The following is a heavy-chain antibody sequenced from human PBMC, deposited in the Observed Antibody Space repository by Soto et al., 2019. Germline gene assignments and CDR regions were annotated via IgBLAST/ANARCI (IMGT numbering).Heavy chain of an antibody. V-gene: IGHV3-53*01. CDR3: ARVEADTAMAFDY. Sequence: EVQLVESGGGLIQPGGSLRLSCAASGFTVSSNYMSWVRQAPGQGLEWVSVIYSGGSTYYADSVKGRFTISRDNSKNTLYLQMNSLRAEDTAVYYCARVEADTAMAFDYWGQGTLVTVSS. D-gene: IGHD5-18*01. CDR1: GFTVSSNY. CDR2: IYSGGST. J-gene: IGHJ4*02.